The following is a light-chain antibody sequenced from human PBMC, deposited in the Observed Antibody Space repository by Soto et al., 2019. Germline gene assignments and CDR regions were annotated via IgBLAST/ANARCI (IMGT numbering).Light chain of an antibody. CDR3: QRYDSFRT. CDR1: QSVRSN. CDR2: DAS. V-gene: IGKV3-15*01. J-gene: IGKJ1*01. Sequence: EIVMTQSPVTLSVSPGERATLSCRASQSVRSNLAWYQQKPGQAPRLLMYDASTRATGIPDRFSGSGSGTDFTLTITRLEPEDFAMYYCQRYDSFRTFGQGTKVDIK.